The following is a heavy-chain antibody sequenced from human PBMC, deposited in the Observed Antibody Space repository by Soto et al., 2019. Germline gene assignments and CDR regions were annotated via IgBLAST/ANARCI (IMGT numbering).Heavy chain of an antibody. CDR2: ISGSGGST. CDR1: GFTFSSYA. CDR3: ARDFQFRFDY. J-gene: IGHJ4*02. Sequence: PGGSLRLSCAASGFTFSSYAMSWVRQAPGKGLEWVSAISGSGGSTYYADSVKGWFTISRDNSKNTLYLQMNSLRAEDTAVYYCARDFQFRFDYWGQGTLVTVSS. V-gene: IGHV3-23*01.